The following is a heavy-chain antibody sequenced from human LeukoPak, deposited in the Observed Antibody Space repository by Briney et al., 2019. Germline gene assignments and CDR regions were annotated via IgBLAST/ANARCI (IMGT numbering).Heavy chain of an antibody. Sequence: GGSLRLSCATSGFSFTDYPMNWVRQAPGKGLEWISNIRTTAEGAKYAYYADSVTGRVTISRDDGKNTLYLHMNSLRDDDTAVYYCATDQRYAFDYWGQGILVTVSS. J-gene: IGHJ4*02. D-gene: IGHD3-9*01. CDR2: IRTTAEGAKYA. CDR3: ATDQRYAFDY. CDR1: GFSFTDYP. V-gene: IGHV3-48*02.